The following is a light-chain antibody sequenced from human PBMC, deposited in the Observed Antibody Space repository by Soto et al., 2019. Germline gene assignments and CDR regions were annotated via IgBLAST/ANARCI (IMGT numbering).Light chain of an antibody. CDR3: HQYGSSPRT. Sequence: EIVLTQSPGTLSLSPGERATLSCRASQSVSSSYLAWYQQKPGQAPRLLIYGASSRATGIPDRFSGSGSGTDFTLTISRLEPEDFAVYYCHQYGSSPRTFGQGTKWIS. V-gene: IGKV3-20*01. CDR2: GAS. J-gene: IGKJ1*01. CDR1: QSVSSSY.